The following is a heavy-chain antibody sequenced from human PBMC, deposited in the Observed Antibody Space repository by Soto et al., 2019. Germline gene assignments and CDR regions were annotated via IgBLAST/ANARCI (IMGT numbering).Heavy chain of an antibody. Sequence: EVQLVESGGGLVKPGGSLRLSCAASGFTFSSYSMNWVRQAPGKGLEWVSSISSSSSYIYYADSVKGRFTISRDNAKNPLYLHMNSLRAEDTAVYYCARVRAVAGTDPPDYWGQGTLVTVSS. D-gene: IGHD6-19*01. CDR2: ISSSSSYI. V-gene: IGHV3-21*01. CDR1: GFTFSSYS. J-gene: IGHJ4*02. CDR3: ARVRAVAGTDPPDY.